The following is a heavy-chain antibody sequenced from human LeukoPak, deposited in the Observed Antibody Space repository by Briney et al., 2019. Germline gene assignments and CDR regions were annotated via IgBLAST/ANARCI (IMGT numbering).Heavy chain of an antibody. CDR2: INHSGST. CDR1: GSSFSGYY. D-gene: IGHD2-15*01. V-gene: IGHV4-34*01. CDR3: ARGSIVVLVAATPDY. Sequence: SETLSLTCGVYGSSFSGYYWSWIRPPPGKGLEWIGEINHSGSTNYNPSLKSRVTISLDTSKNQFSLKLSSVTAADTAVYYCARGSIVVLVAATPDYWGQGTLVTVSS. J-gene: IGHJ4*02.